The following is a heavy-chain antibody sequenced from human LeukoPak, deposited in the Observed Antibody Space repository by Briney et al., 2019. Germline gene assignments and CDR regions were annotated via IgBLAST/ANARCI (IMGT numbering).Heavy chain of an antibody. Sequence: GASVKVSCKASGGTFSSYAISWVRQAPGQGLEWMGRIIPILGIANYAQKFQGRVTITADKSTSTAYMELSSLRSEDTAVYYCAREPRTLRLGELSFINWFDPWGQGTLVTVSS. CDR3: AREPRTLRLGELSFINWFDP. CDR2: IIPILGIA. CDR1: GGTFSSYA. J-gene: IGHJ5*02. D-gene: IGHD3-16*02. V-gene: IGHV1-69*04.